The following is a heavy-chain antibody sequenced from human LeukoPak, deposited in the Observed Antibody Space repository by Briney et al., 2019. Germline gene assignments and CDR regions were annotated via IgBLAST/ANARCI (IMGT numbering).Heavy chain of an antibody. CDR2: ISYDGSDK. CDR3: PASGYDYYFDY. D-gene: IGHD5-12*01. Sequence: QPGRSLRLSCAASGFTFSSYAMHWVRQAPGKGLEWVAVISYDGSDKYYADSVKGRFTISRDNSKNTLYLQMNSLRAEDTAVYYCPASGYDYYFDYWGQGTLVTVSS. V-gene: IGHV3-30*04. J-gene: IGHJ4*02. CDR1: GFTFSSYA.